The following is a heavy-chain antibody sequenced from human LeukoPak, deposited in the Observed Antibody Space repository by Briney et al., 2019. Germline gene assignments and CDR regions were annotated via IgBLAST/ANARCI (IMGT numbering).Heavy chain of an antibody. Sequence: EASVKVSCKASGYTFTSYDVNWVRQATGQGLEWMGWINPNSGGTNYAQKFQGRVTMTRDTSISTAYMELSRLRSDDTAVYYCARASHIVVVPAAINMGLDYWGQGTLVTVSS. CDR1: GYTFTSYD. V-gene: IGHV1-2*02. CDR2: INPNSGGT. J-gene: IGHJ4*02. D-gene: IGHD2-2*02. CDR3: ARASHIVVVPAAINMGLDY.